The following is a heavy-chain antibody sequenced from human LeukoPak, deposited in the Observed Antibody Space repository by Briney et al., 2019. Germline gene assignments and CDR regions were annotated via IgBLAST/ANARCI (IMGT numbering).Heavy chain of an antibody. CDR1: GFTFSSYA. J-gene: IGHJ5*02. CDR2: INSDGINT. CDR3: ARDLGQYYDTSDNCFDP. V-gene: IGHV3-74*01. Sequence: GGSLRLSCAASGFTFSSYAMSWVRQAPGKGLVWVSRINSDGINTSYADSVKGRFTISRDNAKNTLNLQMNSLRAEDTAVYYCARDLGQYYDTSDNCFDPWGQGTLVTVSS. D-gene: IGHD3-22*01.